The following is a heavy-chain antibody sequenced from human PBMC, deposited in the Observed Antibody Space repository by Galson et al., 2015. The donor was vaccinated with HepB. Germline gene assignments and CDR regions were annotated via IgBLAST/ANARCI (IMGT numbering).Heavy chain of an antibody. CDR2: ISGSGGST. D-gene: IGHD1-26*01. CDR3: AKDSGSYYGLYYFDY. CDR1: GFTFSSYA. V-gene: IGHV3-23*01. Sequence: SLRLSCAASGFTFSSYAMSWVRQAPGKGLEWVSAISGSGGSTYYADSVKGRFTISRDNSKNTLYLQMNSLRAEDTAVYYCAKDSGSYYGLYYFDYWGQGTLVTVSS. J-gene: IGHJ4*02.